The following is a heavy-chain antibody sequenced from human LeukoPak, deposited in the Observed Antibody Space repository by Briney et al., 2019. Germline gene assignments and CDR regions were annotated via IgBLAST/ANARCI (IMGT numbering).Heavy chain of an antibody. D-gene: IGHD3-10*01. Sequence: GGSLRPSCAASGFTFSSHVMHWVRQAPGKGLEWVAVIWYDGSNKYYADSVKGRFTISRDNSKNTLYLQMNSLRAEDTAVYYCARDQYYGSGIVPSDYWGQGILVTVSS. CDR2: IWYDGSNK. V-gene: IGHV3-33*08. CDR3: ARDQYYGSGIVPSDY. CDR1: GFTFSSHV. J-gene: IGHJ4*02.